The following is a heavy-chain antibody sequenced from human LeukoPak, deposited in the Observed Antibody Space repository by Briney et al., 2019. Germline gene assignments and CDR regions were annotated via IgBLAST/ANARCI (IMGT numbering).Heavy chain of an antibody. V-gene: IGHV1-69*17. CDR1: GGTFSSYA. CDR3: ARGAVVVAAPNWFDP. J-gene: IGHJ5*02. Sequence: SVKVSCKASGGTFSSYAISWVRQAPGQGLEWMGGIIPIFGIANYAQKFQGRVTITADKSTSTAYMELSSLRSEDTAVYYCARGAVVVAAPNWFDPWGQGTLVTVSS. D-gene: IGHD2-15*01. CDR2: IIPIFGIA.